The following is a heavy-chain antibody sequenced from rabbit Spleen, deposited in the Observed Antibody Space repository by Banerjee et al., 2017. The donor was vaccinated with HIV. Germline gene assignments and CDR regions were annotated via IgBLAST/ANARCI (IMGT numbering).Heavy chain of an antibody. V-gene: IGHV1S45*01. J-gene: IGHJ4*01. CDR2: IYAGSSGST. CDR3: ARDTYDDYGDYWGSYYFNL. D-gene: IGHD2-1*01. CDR1: RFDFSSGG. Sequence: QEQLVESGGGLVQPGGSLKLSCKASRFDFSSGGVNWVRQAPGKGLEWIGTIYAGSSGSTYYASWAKGRFTISKTSSTTVTLQMTSLTAADAATYFCARDTYDDYGDYWGSYYFNLWGPGTLVTVS.